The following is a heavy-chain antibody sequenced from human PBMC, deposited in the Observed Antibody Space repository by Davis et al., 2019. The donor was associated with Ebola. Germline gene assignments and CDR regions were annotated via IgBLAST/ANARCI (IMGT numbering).Heavy chain of an antibody. Sequence: GESLQISCAASGFTFSSYAMSWVRQAPGKGLEWVSAISGSGGSTYYADSVKGRFTISRDNSKNTLYLQMNSLRAEDTAVYYCAKSSAGATVTYYYGMDVWGQGTTVTVSS. J-gene: IGHJ6*02. D-gene: IGHD4-17*01. CDR2: ISGSGGST. CDR3: AKSSAGATVTYYYGMDV. CDR1: GFTFSSYA. V-gene: IGHV3-23*01.